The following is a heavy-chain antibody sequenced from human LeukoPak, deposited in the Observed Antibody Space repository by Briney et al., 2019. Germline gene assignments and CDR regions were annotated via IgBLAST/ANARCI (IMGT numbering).Heavy chain of an antibody. CDR2: INHSGST. Sequence: SETLPLTCAVYGGSFSGYYWSWIRQPPGKGLEWIGEINHSGSTNYNPSLKSRVTISVDTSKNQFSLKLSSVTAADTAVYYCARGRSIGIAVAGPFDYWGQGTLVTVSS. V-gene: IGHV4-34*01. CDR1: GGSFSGYY. CDR3: ARGRSIGIAVAGPFDY. J-gene: IGHJ4*02. D-gene: IGHD6-19*01.